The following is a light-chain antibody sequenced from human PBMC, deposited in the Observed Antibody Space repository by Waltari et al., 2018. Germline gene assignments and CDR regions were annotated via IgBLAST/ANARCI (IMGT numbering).Light chain of an antibody. CDR2: AAS. Sequence: DIQLTQSPSFLSASVGDRVTITCRASQGITTYLVWYQQKPGKAPKVLIYAASTLQSGVPSRFSGSGSGTEVTLTITSLQPEDFATYYCQQVNGYPLTFGGGTKVEIK. CDR1: QGITTY. CDR3: QQVNGYPLT. J-gene: IGKJ4*01. V-gene: IGKV1-9*01.